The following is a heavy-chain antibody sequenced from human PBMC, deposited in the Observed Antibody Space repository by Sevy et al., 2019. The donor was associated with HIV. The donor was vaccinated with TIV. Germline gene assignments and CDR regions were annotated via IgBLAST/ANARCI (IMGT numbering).Heavy chain of an antibody. CDR2: FCFGDGKR. Sequence: GGSLRLSCMTSGFTFTRYTMTWVRQAPGKGLEWVSTFCFGDGKRYYAASLKGRFTFSRDISKNTGYLQMNSLRADDTAVYYCAREGCTKPHDYWGQGTLVTVSS. V-gene: IGHV3-23*01. CDR3: AREGCTKPHDY. J-gene: IGHJ4*02. CDR1: GFTFTRYT. D-gene: IGHD2-8*01.